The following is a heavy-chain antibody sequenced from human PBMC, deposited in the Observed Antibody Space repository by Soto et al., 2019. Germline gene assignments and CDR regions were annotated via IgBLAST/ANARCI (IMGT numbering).Heavy chain of an antibody. CDR1: GGSISSSTYY. CDR2: IYYSGST. CDR3: ARDLIGGSSWSSANYYYCGMDV. Sequence: PSETLSLTCTVSGGSISSSTYYWGWVRQPPGKGLEWIGSIYYSGSTNYNPSLKSRVTISVDTSKNQFSLKLSSVTAADTAVYYCARDLIGGSSWSSANYYYCGMDVWGQGTTVTVSS. J-gene: IGHJ6*02. V-gene: IGHV4-39*07. D-gene: IGHD6-13*01.